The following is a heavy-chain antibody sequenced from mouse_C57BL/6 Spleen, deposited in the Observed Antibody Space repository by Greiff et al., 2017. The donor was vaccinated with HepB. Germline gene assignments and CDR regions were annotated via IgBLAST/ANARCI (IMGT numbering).Heavy chain of an antibody. J-gene: IGHJ2*01. D-gene: IGHD1-1*01. CDR3: ARTDYYGSPFDY. V-gene: IGHV1-66*01. CDR2: IYPGSGNT. Sequence: VKLQQSGPELVKPGASVKISCKASGYSFTSYYIHWVKQRPGQGLEWIGWIYPGSGNTKYNEKFKGKATLTADTSSSTAYMQLSSLTSEDSAVYYCARTDYYGSPFDYWGQGTTLTVSS. CDR1: GYSFTSYY.